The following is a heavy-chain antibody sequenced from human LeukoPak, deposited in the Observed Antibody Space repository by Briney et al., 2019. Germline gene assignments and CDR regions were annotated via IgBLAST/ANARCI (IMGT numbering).Heavy chain of an antibody. Sequence: ASVEVSCKASGYTFIGYYIHWVRQAPGQGLEWMGWINPNSGGTNYAQKFQGRVTMTRDTSISTAYMELSRLRSDDTAVFYCTRGHHYFVSGSYYNFWGQGTLVTVSS. J-gene: IGHJ4*02. D-gene: IGHD3-10*01. V-gene: IGHV1-2*02. CDR3: TRGHHYFVSGSYYNF. CDR2: INPNSGGT. CDR1: GYTFIGYY.